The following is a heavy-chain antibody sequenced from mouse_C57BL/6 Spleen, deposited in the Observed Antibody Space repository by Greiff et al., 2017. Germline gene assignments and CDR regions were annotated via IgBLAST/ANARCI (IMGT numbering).Heavy chain of an antibody. J-gene: IGHJ4*01. CDR3: ARERDYYAMDY. Sequence: VHLVESGAELVKPGASVKISCKASGYAFSSYWMNWVKQRPGKGLEWIGQIYPGDGDTNYNGKFKGKATLTADKSSSTAYMQLSSLTSEDSAVYFCARERDYYAMDYWGQGTSVTVSS. CDR2: IYPGDGDT. CDR1: GYAFSSYW. V-gene: IGHV1-80*01.